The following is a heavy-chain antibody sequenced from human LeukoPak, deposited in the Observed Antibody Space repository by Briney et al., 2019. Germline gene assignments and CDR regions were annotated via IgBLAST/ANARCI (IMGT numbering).Heavy chain of an antibody. Sequence: SETLSLTCTVSGGSISSYYWSWIRQPPGKGLEWIGYIYYSGSTNYNPSLKSRVTISVDTSKNQFSLKLSSVTAADTAAYYCASYSGSSSRLYYYYMDVWGKGTTVTVSS. J-gene: IGHJ6*03. CDR2: IYYSGST. V-gene: IGHV4-59*01. D-gene: IGHD6-6*01. CDR3: ASYSGSSSRLYYYYMDV. CDR1: GGSISSYY.